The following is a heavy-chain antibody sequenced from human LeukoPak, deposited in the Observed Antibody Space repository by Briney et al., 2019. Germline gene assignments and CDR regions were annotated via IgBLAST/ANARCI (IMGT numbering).Heavy chain of an antibody. J-gene: IGHJ4*02. CDR3: ASTKYCTNGVCYTSGDFDY. D-gene: IGHD2-8*01. CDR1: GGSISSYY. V-gene: IGHV4-4*07. CDR2: IYTSGST. Sequence: PSETLSLTCTVSGGSISSYYWSWIRQPAGKGLEWIGRIYTSGSTNYNPSLKSRVTMSVDTSKNQFSLKLSSVTAADTAVYYCASTKYCTNGVCYTSGDFDYWGQGTLVTVSS.